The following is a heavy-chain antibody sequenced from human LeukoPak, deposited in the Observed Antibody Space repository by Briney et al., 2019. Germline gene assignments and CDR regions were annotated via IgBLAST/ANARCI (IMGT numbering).Heavy chain of an antibody. V-gene: IGHV1-69*06. J-gene: IGHJ4*02. CDR2: IIPIFGTA. Sequence: SVKVSCKASGGTFSSYAISWVRQAPGQGLEWMGGIIPIFGTANYAQKFQGRVTITADKSTSTAYMELSSLRSEDTAVYYCASSSHMVRGVIIMWHFDYWGQGTLVTVSS. CDR3: ASSSHMVRGVIIMWHFDY. D-gene: IGHD3-10*01. CDR1: GGTFSSYA.